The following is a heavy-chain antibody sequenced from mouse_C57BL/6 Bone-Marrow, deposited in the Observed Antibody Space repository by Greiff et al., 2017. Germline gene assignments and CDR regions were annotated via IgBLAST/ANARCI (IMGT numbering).Heavy chain of an antibody. CDR3: ARDGFYFDY. D-gene: IGHD2-3*01. CDR2: IYPSDSET. J-gene: IGHJ2*01. V-gene: IGHV1-61*01. Sequence: QVQLQQPGAELVRPGSSVKLSCKASGYTLTSYWMDWVKQRPGQGLEWIGNIYPSDSETHYNQKFKDKATLTVDKSSSTAYMQLSSLTSEDSAVYYCARDGFYFDYWGQGTTLTVSS. CDR1: GYTLTSYW.